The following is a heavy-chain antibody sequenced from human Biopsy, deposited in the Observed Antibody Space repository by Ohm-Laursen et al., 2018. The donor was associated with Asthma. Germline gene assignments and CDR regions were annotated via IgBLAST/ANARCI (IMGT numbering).Heavy chain of an antibody. CDR1: GGTFSNSA. CDR2: IMTVFGTT. Sequence: ASVTVSCKAPGGTFSNSAISWVRQAPGHGLEWLGGIMTVFGTTNYAPKLQGRVTITADESTSTAYMEVTSLRSEDTAIYYCARCQVGYSSGWSLLLKKIYYSGMDVWGQGTAVTVSS. V-gene: IGHV1-69*13. CDR3: ARCQVGYSSGWSLLLKKIYYSGMDV. J-gene: IGHJ6*02. D-gene: IGHD6-19*01.